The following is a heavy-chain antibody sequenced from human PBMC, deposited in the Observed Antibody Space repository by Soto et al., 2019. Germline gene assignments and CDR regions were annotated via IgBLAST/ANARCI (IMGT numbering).Heavy chain of an antibody. CDR3: AKDYSAWSRNYYFDY. D-gene: IGHD2-15*01. CDR2: ISYDGSNK. J-gene: IGHJ4*02. V-gene: IGHV3-30*18. CDR1: GFTFSNFG. Sequence: SGGSLRLSCAASGFTFSNFGMYWVRQAPGKGLEWVAFISYDGSNKYYVDSVKGRFTISRDNSKNTLYLQMNSLTAEDTAVYYCAKDYSAWSRNYYFDYRGQETLVTVSS.